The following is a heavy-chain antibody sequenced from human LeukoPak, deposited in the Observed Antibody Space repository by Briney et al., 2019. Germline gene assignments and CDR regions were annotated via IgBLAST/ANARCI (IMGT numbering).Heavy chain of an antibody. J-gene: IGHJ4*02. V-gene: IGHV3-66*02. Sequence: GGSLRLSCAASGLTVSSNYMSWVRQAPGKGLEWVSVIYSGGSTYYADSVKGRFTISRDNSKNTLYLQMNSLRAEDTAVYYCAMTYYDILTGYFDFDYWGQGTLVTVSS. CDR2: IYSGGST. CDR3: AMTYYDILTGYFDFDY. CDR1: GLTVSSNY. D-gene: IGHD3-9*01.